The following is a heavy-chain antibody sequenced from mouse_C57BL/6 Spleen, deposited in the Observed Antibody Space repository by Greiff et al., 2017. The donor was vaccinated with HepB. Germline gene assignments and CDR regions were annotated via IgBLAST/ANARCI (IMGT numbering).Heavy chain of an antibody. Sequence: EVKLVESEGGLVQPGSSMKLSCTASGFTFSDYYMAWVRQVPEKGLEWVANINYHGSSTYYLDSLKSRFISRDKAKNILYLQMSSLKSEDTATYYWARGYYDYAMDYWGQGTSVTVSS. CDR2: INYHGSST. V-gene: IGHV5-16*01. CDR1: GFTFSDYY. CDR3: ARGYYDYAMDY. J-gene: IGHJ4*01. D-gene: IGHD1-1*01.